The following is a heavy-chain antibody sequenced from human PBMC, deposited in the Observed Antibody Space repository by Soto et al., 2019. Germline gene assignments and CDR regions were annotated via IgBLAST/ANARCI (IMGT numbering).Heavy chain of an antibody. Sequence: SVKVSCKASGGTFSSYSISWVRQAPGQGLEWMAGIIPIFGTANYAQKFQGRVTITADESTRTAYMELSSLRSEDTAVYYCARMLELGGYFGYWGQGTLLTVSS. D-gene: IGHD1-7*01. CDR1: GGTFSSYS. CDR2: IIPIFGTA. CDR3: ARMLELGGYFGY. J-gene: IGHJ4*02. V-gene: IGHV1-69*13.